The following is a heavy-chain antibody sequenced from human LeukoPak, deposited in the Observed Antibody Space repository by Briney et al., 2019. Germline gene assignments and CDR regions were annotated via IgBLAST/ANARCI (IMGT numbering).Heavy chain of an antibody. CDR1: GGSFSGYY. D-gene: IGHD2-2*01. CDR3: ARGTTQRYCSSTSCYYAFDI. Sequence: SETLSLTCAVYGGSFSGYYWSWIRQPPGKGLDWIGEINHSGSTNYNPSLKSRVTISVDTSKNQFSLKLSSVTAADTAVYYCARGTTQRYCSSTSCYYAFDIWGQGTMVTVSS. CDR2: INHSGST. V-gene: IGHV4-34*01. J-gene: IGHJ3*02.